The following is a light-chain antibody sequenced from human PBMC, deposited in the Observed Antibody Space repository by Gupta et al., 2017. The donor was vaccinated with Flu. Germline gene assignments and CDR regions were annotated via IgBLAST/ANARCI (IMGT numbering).Light chain of an antibody. Sequence: QAVVTPEPALTMSPAGTVTLTFGSSTGAVTSRRYPYWFQQTPGQAPRTLIYDTSNKHSWTPARFSGSLLGGKAALTLSGAQAEDEAEYYCLLSYSGAYVVFGGGTKLTVL. CDR2: DTS. CDR3: LLSYSGAYVV. V-gene: IGLV7-46*01. CDR1: TGAVTSRRY. J-gene: IGLJ2*01.